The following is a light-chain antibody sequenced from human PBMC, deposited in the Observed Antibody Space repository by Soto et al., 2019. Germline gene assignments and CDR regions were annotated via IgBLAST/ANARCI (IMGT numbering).Light chain of an antibody. J-gene: IGLJ2*01. CDR1: TSDIGSYKF. Sequence: QSALTQPASVSGSPGQSITISCTGTTSDIGSYKFVSWYQQQPGKAPKRMIYEDSKRPSGVSHRFSGSQSGNTASLTISGLQAGDEADYYCCSYVGSSTVVFGGGTQLTVL. CDR2: EDS. CDR3: CSYVGSSTVV. V-gene: IGLV2-23*01.